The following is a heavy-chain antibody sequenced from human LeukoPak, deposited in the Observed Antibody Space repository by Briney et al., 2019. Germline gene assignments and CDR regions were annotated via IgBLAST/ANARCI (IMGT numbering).Heavy chain of an antibody. CDR2: INHSGST. D-gene: IGHD3-10*01. Sequence: PSETLPLTCAVYGGSFSGYYWSWIRQPPGKGLEWIGEINHSGSTNYNPSLKSRVTISVDTSKNQFSLKLSSVTAADTAVYYYATYYYGSGNYWGQGTLVTVSS. V-gene: IGHV4-34*01. CDR3: ATYYYGSGNY. J-gene: IGHJ4*02. CDR1: GGSFSGYY.